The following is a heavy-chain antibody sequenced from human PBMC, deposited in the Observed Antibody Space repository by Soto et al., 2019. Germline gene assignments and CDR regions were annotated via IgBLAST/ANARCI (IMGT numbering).Heavy chain of an antibody. Sequence: GGSLRLSCAASGFTFSSYSMNWVRQAPGKGLEWVSYISSSSSTIYYADSVKGRFTISRDNAKNSLYLQMNSLRAEDTAVYYCGRAAKIEYCRGGSFPPFAYWG. CDR3: GRAAKIEYCRGGSFPPFAY. CDR2: ISSSSSTI. J-gene: IGHJ4*01. D-gene: IGHD2-15*01. CDR1: GFTFSSYS. V-gene: IGHV3-48*01.